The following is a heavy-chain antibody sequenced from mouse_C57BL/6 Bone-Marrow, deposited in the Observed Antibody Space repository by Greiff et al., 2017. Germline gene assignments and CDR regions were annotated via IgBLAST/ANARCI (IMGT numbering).Heavy chain of an antibody. CDR2: ISSGGSYT. D-gene: IGHD1-1*01. Sequence: EVKLMESGGDLVKPGGSLKLSCAASGFTFSSYGMAWVRQTPDKRLEWVATISSGGSYTYYPDSVQGRFTISRDNATNTLYLQMSRLKSEDTAMYYGARHGTTVVATDYWGQGTTLTVSS. V-gene: IGHV5-6*01. CDR3: ARHGTTVVATDY. CDR1: GFTFSSYG. J-gene: IGHJ2*01.